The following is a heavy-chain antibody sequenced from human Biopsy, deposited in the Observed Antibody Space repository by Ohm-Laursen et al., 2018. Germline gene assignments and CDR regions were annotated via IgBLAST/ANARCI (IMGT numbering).Heavy chain of an antibody. CDR2: ISWHSGSK. Sequence: SLRLSCAASGFTFDDYAMHWVRQAPGKGLEWVSGISWHSGSKGYADSVKGRFTISRDNAKKLLYLQMNSLRAEDTALYYCAKDVRVKVQLDGMDVWGQGTTVTVSS. J-gene: IGHJ6*02. V-gene: IGHV3-9*01. D-gene: IGHD1-1*01. CDR3: AKDVRVKVQLDGMDV. CDR1: GFTFDDYA.